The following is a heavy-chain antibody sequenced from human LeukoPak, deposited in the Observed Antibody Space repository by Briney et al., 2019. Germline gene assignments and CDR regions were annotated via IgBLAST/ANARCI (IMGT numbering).Heavy chain of an antibody. CDR1: RYTFTGYY. J-gene: IGHJ4*02. CDR3: ARGRGRYSSGWTGFDY. Sequence: ASVKVSCKASRYTFTGYYMHWVRQAPGQGLEWMGWMNPNSGNTGYAQKFQGRVTMTRNTSISTAYMELSSLRSEDTAVYYCARGRGRYSSGWTGFDYWGQGTLVTVSS. V-gene: IGHV1-8*02. CDR2: MNPNSGNT. D-gene: IGHD6-19*01.